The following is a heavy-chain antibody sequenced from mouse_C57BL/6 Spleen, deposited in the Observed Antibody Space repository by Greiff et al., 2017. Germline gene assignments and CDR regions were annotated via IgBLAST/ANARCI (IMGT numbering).Heavy chain of an antibody. CDR1: GYTFTSYG. CDR3: ARGLITTEREYFDY. Sequence: VQLQQSGAELARPGASVKLSCKASGYTFTSYGISWVKQRTGQGLEWIGEIYPRSGNTYYNEKFKGKATLTADKSSSTAYMELRSLTSEDSAVYFCARGLITTEREYFDYWGQGTTLTVSS. CDR2: IYPRSGNT. D-gene: IGHD1-1*01. J-gene: IGHJ2*01. V-gene: IGHV1-81*01.